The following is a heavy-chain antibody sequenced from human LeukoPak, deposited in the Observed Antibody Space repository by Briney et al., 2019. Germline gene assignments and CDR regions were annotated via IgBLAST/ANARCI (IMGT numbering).Heavy chain of an antibody. CDR1: GYSFTSYW. CDR3: ARQGKDGYRVVDY. CDR2: IWPDDSDK. Sequence: GESLKISCKGSGYSFTSYWFGWVRQVPGKGLEWMGIIWPDDSDKRYSPSFQGQVTISADKSISTAYLQWSSLKASDTAMYYCARQGKDGYRVVDYWGQGTLVTVSS. V-gene: IGHV5-51*01. J-gene: IGHJ4*02. D-gene: IGHD5-24*01.